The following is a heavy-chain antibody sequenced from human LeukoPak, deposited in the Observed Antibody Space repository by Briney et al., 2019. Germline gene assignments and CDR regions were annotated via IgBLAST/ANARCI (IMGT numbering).Heavy chain of an antibody. CDR2: IIPIFGTA. CDR1: GGTFSSYA. V-gene: IGHV1-69*06. J-gene: IGHJ4*02. Sequence: GASVKVSCKASGGTFSSYAISWVRQAPGQGLEWMGGIIPIFGTANYAQKFQGRVTITADKSTSTAYMELSSLRSEDTAVYYCARVPTVTFFDHWGQGTLVTVSS. CDR3: ARVPTVTFFDH. D-gene: IGHD4-17*01.